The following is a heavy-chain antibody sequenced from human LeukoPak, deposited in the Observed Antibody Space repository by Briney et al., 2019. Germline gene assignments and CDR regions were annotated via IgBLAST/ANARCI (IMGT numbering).Heavy chain of an antibody. CDR3: ASRPPHGHWVVFDY. CDR1: GFTFTTYE. Sequence: GGSLRLSCAASGFTFTTYEMNWVRQAPTKGLEWLSYISSSGSTIYYADSVKGRFTISRDNAKNSLYLQMNSLRAEDTAVYYCASRPPHGHWVVFDYGGQGTLVTVSS. V-gene: IGHV3-48*03. CDR2: ISSSGSTI. J-gene: IGHJ4*02. D-gene: IGHD2-15*01.